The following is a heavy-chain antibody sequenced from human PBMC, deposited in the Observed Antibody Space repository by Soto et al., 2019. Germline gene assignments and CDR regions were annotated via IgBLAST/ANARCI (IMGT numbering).Heavy chain of an antibody. J-gene: IGHJ4*02. Sequence: EVQLLESGGGLVQPGGSLRLSCSTSGFTFSTYAMNWVRQAPGKGLEWVSALSGSGGTTYYADSVRGRFTISRDNSKNPLFLQMNSLRAEDTALYYCAKQRAGYGSGSDTYYFDFWGQGSLVTVSS. D-gene: IGHD3-10*01. CDR1: GFTFSTYA. CDR2: LSGSGGTT. V-gene: IGHV3-23*01. CDR3: AKQRAGYGSGSDTYYFDF.